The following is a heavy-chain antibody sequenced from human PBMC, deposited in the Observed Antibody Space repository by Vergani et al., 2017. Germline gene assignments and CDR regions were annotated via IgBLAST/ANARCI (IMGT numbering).Heavy chain of an antibody. V-gene: IGHV3-48*03. CDR2: ISSSGSTI. CDR1: GFTFSSYE. D-gene: IGHD3-10*01. J-gene: IGHJ6*02. Sequence: EVQLVESGGGLVQPGGSLRLSCAASGFTFSSYEMNWVRQAPGKGLEWVLYISSSGSTIYYADSVKGRFTISRDNAKNSLYLQMNSLRAEDTAVYYCARSYGSGSYLSVYYYGMDVWGQGP. CDR3: ARSYGSGSYLSVYYYGMDV.